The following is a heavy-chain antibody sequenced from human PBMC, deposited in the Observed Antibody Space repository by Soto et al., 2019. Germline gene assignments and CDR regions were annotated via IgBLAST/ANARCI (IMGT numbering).Heavy chain of an antibody. V-gene: IGHV4-59*08. CDR2: IYYSGNT. D-gene: IGHD1-1*01. Sequence: QVQLQESGPGPVKPSETLSLTCTVSGGSISSDYWSWIRQSPGKGLEWIGYIYYSGNTKYNPSLERRVTSSVDASKNQVSLNLKSVTAADTAVYYCAKQGGKYGIRSFDPWGQGTLVTVSS. J-gene: IGHJ5*02. CDR1: GGSISSDY. CDR3: AKQGGKYGIRSFDP.